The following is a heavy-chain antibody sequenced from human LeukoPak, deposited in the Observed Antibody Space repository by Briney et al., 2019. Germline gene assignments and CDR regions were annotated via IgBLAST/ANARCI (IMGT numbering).Heavy chain of an antibody. CDR1: GFTFSTNA. V-gene: IGHV3-23*01. J-gene: IGHJ4*02. D-gene: IGHD1-26*01. Sequence: PGGSLRLSCLTSGFTFSTNAMSWVRQAPGKGLEWISGISGSGASTYYADSVTGRFTISRDNSRNTLYLQMNSLRGDDTAVYYCAKDVGNWESLHFFDYWGQGTLVTVSS. CDR2: ISGSGAST. CDR3: AKDVGNWESLHFFDY.